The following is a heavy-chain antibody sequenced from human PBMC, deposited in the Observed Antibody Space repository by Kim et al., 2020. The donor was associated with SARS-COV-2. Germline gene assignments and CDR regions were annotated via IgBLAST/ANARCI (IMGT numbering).Heavy chain of an antibody. CDR2: IWYDGSNK. CDR3: ARDMSPRSIPPQFDC. J-gene: IGHJ4*02. CDR1: GFTFSSYG. D-gene: IGHD6-13*01. V-gene: IGHV3-33*01. Sequence: GGSLRLSCAASGFTFSSYGMHWVRQAPGKGLEWVAVIWYDGSNKYYADSVKGRFTISRDNSKNTLYLQMNSLRAEDTAVYYCARDMSPRSIPPQFDCWGQGTLVTVSS.